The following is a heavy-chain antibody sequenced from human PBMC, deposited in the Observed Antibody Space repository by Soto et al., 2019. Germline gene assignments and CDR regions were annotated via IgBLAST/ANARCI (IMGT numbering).Heavy chain of an antibody. Sequence: GASVKVSCKASGFSFTGYYIHWLRQAPGQGLEWMGWIKAHSGGTEYAQKFQGRVTLTRDTSISTAYMTLSSLRSDDTAIYYCAKDLTRQLAYWLDPWGQGTQVTVSS. J-gene: IGHJ5*02. CDR2: IKAHSGGT. V-gene: IGHV1-2*02. CDR3: AKDLTRQLAYWLDP. CDR1: GFSFTGYY. D-gene: IGHD6-6*01.